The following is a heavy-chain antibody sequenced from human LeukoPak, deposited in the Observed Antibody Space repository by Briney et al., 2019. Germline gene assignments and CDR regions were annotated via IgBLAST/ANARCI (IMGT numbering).Heavy chain of an antibody. CDR3: VGDTPPGGDFYLDY. J-gene: IGHJ4*02. CDR2: IWNAGTNT. Sequence: GRCLRLSCAASGFSFSTYGMHWVRQAPGKGLEWVALIWNAGTNTYYADSVEGRFTISRDNSKNTLYLQMNSLRAEHTAVYYCVGDTPPGGDFYLDYWGQGTLVIVSS. D-gene: IGHD3-16*01. V-gene: IGHV3-33*01. CDR1: GFSFSTYG.